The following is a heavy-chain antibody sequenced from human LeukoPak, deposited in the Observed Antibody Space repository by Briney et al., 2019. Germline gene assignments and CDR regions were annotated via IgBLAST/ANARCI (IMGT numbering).Heavy chain of an antibody. D-gene: IGHD2-15*01. CDR3: ARTVVAANYDAFDI. V-gene: IGHV3-48*01. J-gene: IGHJ3*02. Sequence: SGGSLRLSCAASGFTFSSYSMNWVRQAPGKGLEWVSYISSSSGSTYYADSLKGRFTISRDSSKNTLYLQVNSLRAEDTAVYYCARTVVAANYDAFDIWGPGTMVTVSS. CDR1: GFTFSSYS. CDR2: ISSSSGST.